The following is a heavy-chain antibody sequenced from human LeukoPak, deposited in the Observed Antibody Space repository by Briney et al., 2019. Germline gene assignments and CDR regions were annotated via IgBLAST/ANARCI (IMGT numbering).Heavy chain of an antibody. CDR3: ARGYYYGSGSPKNFDY. Sequence: ASVKVSCKASGYTFTSYGISWVRQAPGQGLEWMGWISAYNGNTNYAQKLQGRVTMTTDTSTSTAYMELRSLGSDETAVYYCARGYYYGSGSPKNFDYWGQGTLVTVSS. D-gene: IGHD3-10*01. CDR1: GYTFTSYG. V-gene: IGHV1-18*01. CDR2: ISAYNGNT. J-gene: IGHJ4*02.